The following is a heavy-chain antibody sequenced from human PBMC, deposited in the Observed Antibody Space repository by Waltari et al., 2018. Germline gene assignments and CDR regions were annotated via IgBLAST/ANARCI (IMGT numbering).Heavy chain of an antibody. V-gene: IGHV4-39*07. CDR3: ARDRGYAIDY. D-gene: IGHD5-12*01. J-gene: IGHJ4*02. CDR1: GGSISSSSYY. CDR2: IYYSGST. Sequence: QLQLQESCPGLVKPSETLSLTCTVSGGSISSSSYYWGWIRQPPGKGLEWIGRIYYSGSTYYNPSLKSRVTISVDTSKNQFSLKLSSVTAADTAVYYCARDRGYAIDYWGQGTLVTVSS.